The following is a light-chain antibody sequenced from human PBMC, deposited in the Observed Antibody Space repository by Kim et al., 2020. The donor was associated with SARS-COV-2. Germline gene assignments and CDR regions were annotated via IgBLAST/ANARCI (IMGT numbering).Light chain of an antibody. J-gene: IGLJ3*02. CDR1: SSNIGGGYD. V-gene: IGLV1-40*01. CDR2: GNS. CDR3: QSYDSSLSGSV. Sequence: RVTISGTGSSSNIGGGYDVHWYQQLPGTAPKLLIYGNSNRPSGVPDRFSGSKSGTSASLAITGLQAEDEADYYCQSYDSSLSGSVFGGGTQLTVL.